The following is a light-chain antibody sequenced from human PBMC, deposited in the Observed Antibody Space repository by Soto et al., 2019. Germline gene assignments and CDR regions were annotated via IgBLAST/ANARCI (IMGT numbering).Light chain of an antibody. J-gene: IGKJ4*01. V-gene: IGKV3-20*01. CDR3: RRNGSSPPLT. CDR1: QSVSSSY. Sequence: EIVLTQSPGTLSLSPGERATLSCRASQSVSSSYLAWYQQKPGQAPRLLIYGASSRATGIPDRFSGSGSGTDFTLTISRRGLEDFAVYYCRRNGSSPPLTSGGGTKVEIK. CDR2: GAS.